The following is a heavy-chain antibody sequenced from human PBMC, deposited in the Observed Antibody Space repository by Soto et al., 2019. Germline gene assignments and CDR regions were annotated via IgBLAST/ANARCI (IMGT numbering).Heavy chain of an antibody. CDR1: GGSVRAPDW. D-gene: IGHD1-1*01. CDR2: VHISGHS. V-gene: IGHV4-4*02. CDR3: ARVRQGCSANNCYFDP. J-gene: IGHJ5*01. Sequence: SETLSLTCTLSGGSVRAPDWWNWVRQSPDKGLEWIAEVHISGHSNYNPSLRSRVSVSIDSSKNQFYLNLNSVTAADTAIYYCARVRQGCSANNCYFDPWGQGTRVTVSS.